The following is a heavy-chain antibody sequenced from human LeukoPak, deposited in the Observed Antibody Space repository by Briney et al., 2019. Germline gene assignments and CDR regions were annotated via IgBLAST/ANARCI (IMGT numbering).Heavy chain of an antibody. V-gene: IGHV3-49*03. CDR3: ARDGSATYHPVYY. J-gene: IGHJ4*02. D-gene: IGHD6-19*01. CDR2: IRSKTYGGTT. CDR1: GFTFGDYA. Sequence: HPGGSLRLSCTGSGFTFGDYAMSWFRQAPGKGLEWVGCIRSKTYGGTTEYAASVEGRFTMSRDDSQSIAYLQMNSLKTEDTAVYYCARDGSATYHPVYYWGQGTQVTVSS.